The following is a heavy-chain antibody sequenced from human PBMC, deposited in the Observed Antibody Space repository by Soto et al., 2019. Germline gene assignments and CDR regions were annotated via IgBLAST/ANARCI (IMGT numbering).Heavy chain of an antibody. J-gene: IGHJ4*02. Sequence: GESLKISYQCSGYTFSNFWIGWVRQLPGQGLEWMGIIYPGDHETRYSPSFLGKVTISAETSINTAYLQWSSLEASDSAFYFCARSPRSSPYFDFWGQGALVTV. CDR2: IYPGDHET. V-gene: IGHV5-51*01. CDR3: ARSPRSSPYFDF. D-gene: IGHD6-13*01. CDR1: GYTFSNFW.